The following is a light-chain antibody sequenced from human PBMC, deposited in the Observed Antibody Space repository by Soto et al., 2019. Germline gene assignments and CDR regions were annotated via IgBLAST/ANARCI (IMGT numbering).Light chain of an antibody. V-gene: IGKV1-39*01. CDR3: HQSYSSPPT. CDR2: AAS. J-gene: IGKJ1*01. CDR1: QSMSNH. Sequence: DIQMTQSPSSLSASVEDRVIITCRASQSMSNHLNWYQQKPGKAPKLLIFAASSLQSGVPSRFSGSRSGPDFTLTISSLQPEAFATYYCHQSYSSPPTFGQGTKVEIK.